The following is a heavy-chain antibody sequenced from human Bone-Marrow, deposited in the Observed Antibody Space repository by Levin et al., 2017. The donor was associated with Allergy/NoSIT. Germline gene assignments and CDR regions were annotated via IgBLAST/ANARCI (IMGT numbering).Heavy chain of an antibody. V-gene: IGHV3-9*01. D-gene: IGHD3-10*01. CDR3: AKSGSVSGVFDS. CDR2: ITWDSSGM. J-gene: IGHJ4*02. Sequence: GGSLRLSCAASGFIFDDYAMHWVRQAPGKGLEWVSGITWDSSGMGYADSVKGRFSISRDNAKKFVYLQMNSLRAEDTALYYCAKSGSVSGVFDSWGRGTLVTVSS. CDR1: GFIFDDYA.